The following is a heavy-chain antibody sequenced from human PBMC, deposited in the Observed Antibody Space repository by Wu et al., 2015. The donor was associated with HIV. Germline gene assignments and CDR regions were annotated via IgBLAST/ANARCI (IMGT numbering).Heavy chain of an antibody. CDR3: VRDPWARTKSEGLGLGLNFYFYGLDV. CDR1: GYTLTDYY. Sequence: QVQLVQSGAEVKKPGASVKVSCKASGYTLTDYYLHWVRQAPGQGLEWMGWINPDSGGTKFAQKFQGRVTLTRDTSTSTAYMELSRLRSDDTNIYYCVRDPWARTKSEGLGLGLNFYFYGLDVWGQGTTVTVSS. D-gene: IGHD2-8*01. CDR2: INPDSGGT. V-gene: IGHV1-2*02. J-gene: IGHJ6*02.